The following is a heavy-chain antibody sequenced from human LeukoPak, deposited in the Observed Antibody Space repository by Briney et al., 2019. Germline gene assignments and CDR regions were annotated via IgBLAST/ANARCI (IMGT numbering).Heavy chain of an antibody. D-gene: IGHD3-3*01. CDR1: GGSFSGYY. CDR2: INHSGST. V-gene: IGHV4-34*01. CDR3: ARDGRFLILPSPLYYYYLDV. Sequence: SETLSLTCAVYGGSFSGYYWSWIRQPPGKGLEWIGEINHSGSTNYNPSLKSRVTISVDTSKNQFSLKLSSVTAADTAVYYCARDGRFLILPSPLYYYYLDVWGKGTTVTVSS. J-gene: IGHJ6*03.